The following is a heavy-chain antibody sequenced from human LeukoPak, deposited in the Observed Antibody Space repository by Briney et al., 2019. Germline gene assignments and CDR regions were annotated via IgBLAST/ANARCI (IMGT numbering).Heavy chain of an antibody. D-gene: IGHD5-18*01. J-gene: IGHJ4*02. CDR3: AKVRSADTAMDLDY. CDR1: GFTFDDYA. V-gene: IGHV3-43D*03. Sequence: YPGGSLRLSCAASGFTFDDYAMHWVRQAPGKGLEWVSLISWDGGSTYYADSVKGRFTISRDNSKNSLYLQMNSLRAEDTALYYCAKVRSADTAMDLDYWGQGTLVTVSS. CDR2: ISWDGGST.